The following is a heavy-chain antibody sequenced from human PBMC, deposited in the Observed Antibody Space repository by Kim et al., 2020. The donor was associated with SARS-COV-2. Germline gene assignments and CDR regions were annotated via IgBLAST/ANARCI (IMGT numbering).Heavy chain of an antibody. D-gene: IGHD3-10*01. V-gene: IGHV3-33*01. CDR3: ARGTGAHFDY. J-gene: IGHJ4*02. Sequence: YYAEYVKGRFTISRDNSKNTLYLQMNSLRAEDTAVYYCARGTGAHFDYWGQGTLVTVSS.